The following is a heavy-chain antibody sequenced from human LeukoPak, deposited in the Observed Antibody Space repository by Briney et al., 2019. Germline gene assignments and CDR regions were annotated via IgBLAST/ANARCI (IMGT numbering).Heavy chain of an antibody. Sequence: SETLSLTCTVSGGSISSGGYYWSWIRQHPGTGLEWIGYIYYSGSTYYNPSLKSRVTISVDTSKNQFSLKLSSVTAADTAVYYCARDHRVAGATGSSDYWGQGTLVTVSS. CDR2: IYYSGST. CDR3: ARDHRVAGATGSSDY. CDR1: GGSISSGGYY. D-gene: IGHD1-26*01. V-gene: IGHV4-31*03. J-gene: IGHJ4*02.